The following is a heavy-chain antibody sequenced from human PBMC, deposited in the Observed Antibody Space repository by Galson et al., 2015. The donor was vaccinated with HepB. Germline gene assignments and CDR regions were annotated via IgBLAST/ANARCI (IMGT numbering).Heavy chain of an antibody. CDR3: ARIRTDYYYYGMDV. CDR2: IDWDDDK. V-gene: IGHV2-70*01. D-gene: IGHD1-1*01. J-gene: IGHJ6*02. CDR1: GFSLSTSGMC. Sequence: PALVKPTQTLTLTCTFSGFSLSTSGMCVSWIRQPSGKALEWLALIDWDDDKYYSTSLKTRLTISKDTSKNQVVLTMTNMDPVDTATYYCARIRTDYYYYGMDVWGQGTTVTVSS.